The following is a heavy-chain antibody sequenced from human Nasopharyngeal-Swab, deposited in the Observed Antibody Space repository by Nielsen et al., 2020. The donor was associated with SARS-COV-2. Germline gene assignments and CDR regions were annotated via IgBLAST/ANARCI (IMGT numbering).Heavy chain of an antibody. D-gene: IGHD6-13*01. CDR2: IYYSGST. CDR3: ARAARYSSTWSLPYDAFDI. J-gene: IGHJ3*02. Sequence: WIRQRPGKGLEWFGHIYYSGSTYYNPSLKSRLTISVDTSKNQFSLKLSSVTAADTAVYYCARAARYSSTWSLPYDAFDIWGQGTMVTVSS. V-gene: IGHV4-31*02.